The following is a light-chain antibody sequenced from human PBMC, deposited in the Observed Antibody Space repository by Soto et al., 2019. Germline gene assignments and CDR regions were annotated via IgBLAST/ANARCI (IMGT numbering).Light chain of an antibody. CDR3: QQYGSSPFT. CDR1: QSVNSKY. V-gene: IGKV3-20*01. J-gene: IGKJ2*01. CDR2: GAS. Sequence: IVLTQSPDTLSLSPGERATLSCRASQSVNSKYLAWYQQKPGQAPRLLIYGASIRATGIPDRFSGSGSGTDFTLTISRLEPEDFAVYYCQQYGSSPFTFGQGTKLEIK.